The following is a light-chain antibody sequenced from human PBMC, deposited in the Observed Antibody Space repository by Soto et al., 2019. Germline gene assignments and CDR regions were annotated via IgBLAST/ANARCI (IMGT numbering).Light chain of an antibody. CDR1: QSTSSY. CDR2: QAS. V-gene: IGKV1-5*03. CDR3: QQYSSHST. Sequence: QMTQSPSTLSASVRTRATITFRASQSTSSYLAWYQQKPGKAPKLLIYQASSLENGVPSRFSGSGSGTEFSLTISSLQPDDFTTYYCQQYSSHSTFGQGTKVDNK. J-gene: IGKJ1*01.